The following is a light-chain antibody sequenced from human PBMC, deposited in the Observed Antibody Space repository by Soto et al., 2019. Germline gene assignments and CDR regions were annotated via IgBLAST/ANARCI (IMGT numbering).Light chain of an antibody. Sequence: DIQMTQAPSSLSASVGDSVTSTCRASQSISSYLNRYQQKPGTAPKLLIYAASSLQSGVPSRFSGSGSRTDFPLTISSLQPEDFATYYCQQSYSTPPITLRQGTRLEIK. CDR3: QQSYSTPPIT. CDR1: QSISSY. V-gene: IGKV1-39*01. J-gene: IGKJ5*01. CDR2: AAS.